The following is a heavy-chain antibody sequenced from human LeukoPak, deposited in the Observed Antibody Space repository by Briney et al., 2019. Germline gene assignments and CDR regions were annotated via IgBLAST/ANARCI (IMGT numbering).Heavy chain of an antibody. D-gene: IGHD2-15*01. V-gene: IGHV4-39*07. CDR1: GGSISISSYY. J-gene: IGHJ4*02. CDR3: ARNVVVAATKGHFDY. CDR2: IYYSGST. Sequence: SETLSLTCTVSGGSISISSYYWGWIRQPPGKGLEWIGRIYYSGSTYYNPSLKSRVTISVDKSKNQLSLKLSSVTAADTAVYYCARNVVVAATKGHFDYWGQGTLVTVSS.